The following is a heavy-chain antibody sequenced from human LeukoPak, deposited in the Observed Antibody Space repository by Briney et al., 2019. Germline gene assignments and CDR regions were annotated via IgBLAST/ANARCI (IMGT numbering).Heavy chain of an antibody. V-gene: IGHV4-34*01. CDR2: INHSGST. D-gene: IGHD3-3*01. CDR1: GGSFSGYY. J-gene: IGHJ4*02. Sequence: SETLSLTCAVDGGSFSGYYWSWIRQPPGKGLEWIGEINHSGSTQYTPSLKSRVTISVDTSKNQFSLKLSSVTAADTAVYYCARRLRFLEWLLTYFDYWGQGTLVTVSS. CDR3: ARRLRFLEWLLTYFDY.